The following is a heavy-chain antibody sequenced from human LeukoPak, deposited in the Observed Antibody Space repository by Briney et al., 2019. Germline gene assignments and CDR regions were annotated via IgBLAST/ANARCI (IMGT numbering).Heavy chain of an antibody. J-gene: IGHJ4*02. CDR3: VKNGWLDY. V-gene: IGHV3-21*01. CDR1: GFTCSSQN. Sequence: GGSLRLSCAASGFTCSSQNMNWARQAPGKGLEWVAYISTSGDSTKYADSVEGRFTISRDNVESSLYLLMNSLRVDDTAVYYCVKNGWLDYWGQGIVVTVSP. D-gene: IGHD6-19*01. CDR2: ISTSGDST.